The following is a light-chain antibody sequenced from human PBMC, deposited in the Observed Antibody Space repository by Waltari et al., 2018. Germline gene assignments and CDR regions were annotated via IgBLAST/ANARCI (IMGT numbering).Light chain of an antibody. CDR3: QKYGTLPAT. CDR1: QSVSRT. Sequence: EIVLTQSPGTLSLSPGARATISCRASQSVSRTLAGSQQKPGQAPRLLIYETSSRAAGIPDRFSGSGFGTDFSLTISRLEPEDFAVYYCQKYGTLPATFGQGTKVEIK. J-gene: IGKJ1*01. V-gene: IGKV3-20*01. CDR2: ETS.